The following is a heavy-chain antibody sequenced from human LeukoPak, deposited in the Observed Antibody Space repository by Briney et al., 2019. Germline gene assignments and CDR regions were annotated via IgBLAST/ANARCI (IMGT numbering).Heavy chain of an antibody. Sequence: SQTLSLTCTASGGSISSGGYYWSWIRQHPGKGLEWIGYIYYSGSTYYNPSLKSRVTISVDTSKNQFSLKLSSVTAADTAMYYCVRGRSVTGVFRWGPKRNSHYSMDVWGQGTTVTVSS. J-gene: IGHJ6*02. CDR2: IYYSGST. V-gene: IGHV4-31*03. CDR3: VRGRSVTGVFRWGPKRNSHYSMDV. D-gene: IGHD3-9*01. CDR1: GGSISSGGYY.